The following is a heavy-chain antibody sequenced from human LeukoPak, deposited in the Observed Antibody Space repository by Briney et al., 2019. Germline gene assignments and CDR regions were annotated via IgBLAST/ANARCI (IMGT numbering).Heavy chain of an antibody. CDR3: AKARGSGQLFDY. J-gene: IGHJ4*02. D-gene: IGHD2-15*01. CDR1: GFTFSSYW. Sequence: GGSLRLSCAASGFTFSSYWMHWVRQDPRKGLVWVSRINGDGRNINYADSVRGRFTISRDNSKNSLYLQMNSLRTEDTALYYCAKARGSGQLFDYWGQGTLVTVSS. V-gene: IGHV3-74*01. CDR2: INGDGRNI.